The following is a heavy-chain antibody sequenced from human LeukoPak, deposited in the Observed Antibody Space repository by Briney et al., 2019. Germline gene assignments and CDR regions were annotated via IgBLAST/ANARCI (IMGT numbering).Heavy chain of an antibody. CDR3: ARDRHGSGTYNYYGMDV. D-gene: IGHD3-10*01. CDR1: GYTFTTYY. V-gene: IGHV1-46*01. CDR2: INPSGGST. Sequence: ASVKVSCKASGYTFTTYYMHWVRQAPGQGLEWMGIINPSGGSTTYAQKFQGRVTITRGTSTNTVYMEVSSLRSEDTAVYYCARDRHGSGTYNYYGMDVWGQGTTVTVSS. J-gene: IGHJ6*02.